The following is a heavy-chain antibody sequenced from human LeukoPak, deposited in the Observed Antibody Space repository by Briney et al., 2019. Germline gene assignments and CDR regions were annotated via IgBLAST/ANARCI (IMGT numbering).Heavy chain of an antibody. Sequence: ASVKVSCKASGYTFTGYFVHWVRRAPGQGLEWMGWINPDSGGTKYAQRFQGRVTMTRDMSINTAYMELSRLRSDDTAVYFCVRDGEEAFDIWGRGTMVTVSS. J-gene: IGHJ3*02. CDR3: VRDGEEAFDI. D-gene: IGHD3-10*01. CDR1: GYTFTGYF. CDR2: INPDSGGT. V-gene: IGHV1-2*02.